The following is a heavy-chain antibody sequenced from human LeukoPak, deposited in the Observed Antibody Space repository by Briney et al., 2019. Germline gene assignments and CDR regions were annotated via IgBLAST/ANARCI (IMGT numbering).Heavy chain of an antibody. J-gene: IGHJ4*02. CDR3: AKGTGDTTWVLDY. D-gene: IGHD4-17*01. CDR1: GITFSSYS. V-gene: IGHV3-21*04. Sequence: GGSLRLSCVASGITFSSYSMNWVRQAPGKGLEWVSSISSGTSYIYYADSVKGRFTISRDNAKNSLYLQMNSLRAEDTAVYYCAKGTGDTTWVLDYWGQGTLVTVSS. CDR2: ISSGTSYI.